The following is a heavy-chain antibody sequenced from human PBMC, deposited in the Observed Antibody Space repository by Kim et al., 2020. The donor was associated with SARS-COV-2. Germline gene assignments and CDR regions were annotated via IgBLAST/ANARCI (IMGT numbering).Heavy chain of an antibody. CDR2: IYYSGST. D-gene: IGHD3-9*01. V-gene: IGHV4-39*01. CDR3: ARHVFGRDWADYFYS. J-gene: IGHJ4*01. CDR1: GGSISSSSYY. Sequence: ETLSLTCTVSGGSISSSSYYWGWIRQPPGKGLEWIGSIYYSGSTYYNPSLKSRVTISVDTSKNQFSLKLSSVTAADTAVYYCARHVFGRDWADYFYSWG.